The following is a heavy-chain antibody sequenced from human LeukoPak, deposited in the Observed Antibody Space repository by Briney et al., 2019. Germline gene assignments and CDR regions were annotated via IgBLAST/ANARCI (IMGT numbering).Heavy chain of an antibody. D-gene: IGHD3-9*01. Sequence: PSETLSLTCTVSGGSISSSSYYWGWIRQPPGKGLEWIGSIYYSGSTYYNPSLKSRVTISVDTSKNQFSLKLSSVTAADTAVYYCARNGPAEFYDILTGYLEYYFDYWGQGTLVTVSS. CDR2: IYYSGST. J-gene: IGHJ4*02. V-gene: IGHV4-39*07. CDR3: ARNGPAEFYDILTGYLEYYFDY. CDR1: GGSISSSSYY.